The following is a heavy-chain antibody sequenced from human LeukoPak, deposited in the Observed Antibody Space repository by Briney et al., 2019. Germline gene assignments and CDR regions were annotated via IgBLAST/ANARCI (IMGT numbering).Heavy chain of an antibody. Sequence: SETLSLTCTVSSGSISTSNYYWGWVRQPPGKALEWIGNIFYSGSTYYSPSLKSRVTISVDTSKNQFSLKLSSVTAADTAVYYCARTTEGGYSYGYFYYYYMDVWGKGTTVTISS. V-gene: IGHV4-39*07. D-gene: IGHD5-18*01. CDR1: SGSISTSNYY. CDR3: ARTTEGGYSYGYFYYYYMDV. CDR2: IFYSGST. J-gene: IGHJ6*03.